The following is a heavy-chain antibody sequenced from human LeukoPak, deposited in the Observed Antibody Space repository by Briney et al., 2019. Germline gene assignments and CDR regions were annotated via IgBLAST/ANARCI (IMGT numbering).Heavy chain of an antibody. CDR2: IKSKTDGGTT. CDR3: TTGVATIYYYYGMDV. Sequence: GSLRLCCAASGFAFSNAWMSWVRQAPGKGLEWVGRIKSKTDGGTTDYAAPVKSRFTISRDDSKNTLYLQMNSLKTEDTAVYYCTTGVATIYYYYGMDVWGQGTTVTVSS. J-gene: IGHJ6*02. D-gene: IGHD5-12*01. CDR1: GFAFSNAW. V-gene: IGHV3-15*01.